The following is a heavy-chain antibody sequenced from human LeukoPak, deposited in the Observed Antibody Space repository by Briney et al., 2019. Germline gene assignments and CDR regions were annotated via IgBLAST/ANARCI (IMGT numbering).Heavy chain of an antibody. CDR3: ARRGPGYSSSWYVDY. CDR2: IYYSGNT. V-gene: IGHV4-39*01. D-gene: IGHD6-13*01. Sequence: SETLSLTCTVSGGSISSSSYNWGWIRQPPGKGLVWIGSIYYSGNTYYNPSLKSRVTIAVDTSKNQFSLKLSSVTAADTAVYYCARRGPGYSSSWYVDYWGQGTLVTVSS. J-gene: IGHJ4*02. CDR1: GGSISSSSYN.